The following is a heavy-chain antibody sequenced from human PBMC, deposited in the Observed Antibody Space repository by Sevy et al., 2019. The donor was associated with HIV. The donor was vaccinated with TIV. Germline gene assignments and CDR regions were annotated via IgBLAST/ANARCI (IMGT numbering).Heavy chain of an antibody. CDR1: GFTFRNYA. CDR2: ISGTGGSGDQT. J-gene: IGHJ4*02. V-gene: IGHV3-23*01. Sequence: GGSLRLSCAASGFTFRNYAMNWVRQAPGKGLEWVSGISGTGGSGDQTNYADCGKGRFTISRDDSKNSLYLQLNTLRAEDTAIYYCARKYDSSGYFDYWGQRTLVTVSS. D-gene: IGHD3-22*01. CDR3: ARKYDSSGYFDY.